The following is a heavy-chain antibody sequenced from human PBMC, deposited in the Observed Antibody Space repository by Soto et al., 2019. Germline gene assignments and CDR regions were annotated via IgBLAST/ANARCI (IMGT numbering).Heavy chain of an antibody. D-gene: IGHD6-19*01. CDR3: ARGDGAVAGSDLGY. CDR2: INPNSGGT. J-gene: IGHJ4*02. V-gene: IGHV1-2*02. Sequence: ASVKVSCKASGYTFIAYYMHWVRQAPGQGLEWMGWINPNSGGTNYAQKFQGRVTMTRDSSISTAYLELSRLRSEDTAVYYCARGDGAVAGSDLGYWGQGTLVTVSS. CDR1: GYTFIAYY.